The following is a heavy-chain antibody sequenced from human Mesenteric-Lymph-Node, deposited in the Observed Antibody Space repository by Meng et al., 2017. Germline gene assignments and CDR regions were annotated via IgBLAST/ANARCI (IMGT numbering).Heavy chain of an antibody. CDR3: ARDFGGSYFGY. CDR2: INAGNGNT. D-gene: IGHD1-26*01. V-gene: IGHV1-3*01. J-gene: IGHJ4*02. CDR1: GYSFTTYT. Sequence: QFLLVPSGAEVKEPGASVKVSCKASGYSFTTYTLHWVRQASGQRFEWVGWINAGNGNTKYSQKFQGRVTITRDTSASTAYMELSSLRSDDTAVYYCARDFGGSYFGYWGQGTLVTVSS.